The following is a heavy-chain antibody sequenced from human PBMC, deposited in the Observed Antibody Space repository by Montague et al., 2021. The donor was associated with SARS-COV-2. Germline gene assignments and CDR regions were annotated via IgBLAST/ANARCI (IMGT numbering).Heavy chain of an antibody. J-gene: IGHJ6*02. CDR3: ACGEITTRGLIYYYGMDV. CDR2: IFYTGSA. D-gene: IGHD3-10*01. CDR1: SDSVSSGKYF. V-gene: IGHV4-61*01. Sequence: SETLSLTCTVSSDSVSSGKYFWTWIRQPPGKGLEWIGYIFYTGSANYNPSLKSRVTISVDTSNNQFSLKLKSMSAADTAVYYCACGEITTRGLIYYYGMDVWGQGTTVTVSS.